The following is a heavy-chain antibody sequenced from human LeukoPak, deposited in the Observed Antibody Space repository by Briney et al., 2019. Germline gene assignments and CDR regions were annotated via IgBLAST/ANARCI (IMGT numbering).Heavy chain of an antibody. CDR1: GGSFSGYY. Sequence: SETLSLTCAVYGGSFSGYYWSWIRQPPGKGLEWIGEINHSGSTNYNPSLKSRVTISVDTSKNQFSLKLSSVTAADTAVYYCARARVVVAANWFDPWGQGTLVTVSS. V-gene: IGHV4-34*01. J-gene: IGHJ5*02. CDR2: INHSGST. CDR3: ARARVVVAANWFDP. D-gene: IGHD2-15*01.